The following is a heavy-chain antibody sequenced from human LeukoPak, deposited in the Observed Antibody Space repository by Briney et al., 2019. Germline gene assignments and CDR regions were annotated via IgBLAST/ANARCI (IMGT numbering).Heavy chain of an antibody. D-gene: IGHD6-19*01. CDR1: GFTFSSYS. V-gene: IGHV3-21*01. CDR3: AREFIAVAGTDWSDP. CDR2: ISSSSSYI. Sequence: GGSLRLSCAASGFTFSSYSMNWVRQAPGKGLEWVSSISSSSSYIYYADSVKGRFTISRDNAKNSLYLQMNSLRAEDTAVYYCAREFIAVAGTDWSDPWGQGTLVTVSS. J-gene: IGHJ5*02.